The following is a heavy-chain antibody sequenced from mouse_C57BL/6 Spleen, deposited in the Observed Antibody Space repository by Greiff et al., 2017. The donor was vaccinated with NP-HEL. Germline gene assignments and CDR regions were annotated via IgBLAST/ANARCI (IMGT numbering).Heavy chain of an antibody. J-gene: IGHJ1*03. CDR1: GYTFTSYW. CDR3: ARIDYYGSSYSYWYFDV. D-gene: IGHD1-1*01. V-gene: IGHV1-55*01. CDR2: IYPGSGST. Sequence: VQLQQSGAELVKPGASVKMSCKASGYTFTSYWITWVKQRPGQGLEWIGDIYPGSGSTNYNEKFKSKATLTVDTSSSTAYMQLSSLTSEDSAGYYCARIDYYGSSYSYWYFDVWGTGTTVTVSS.